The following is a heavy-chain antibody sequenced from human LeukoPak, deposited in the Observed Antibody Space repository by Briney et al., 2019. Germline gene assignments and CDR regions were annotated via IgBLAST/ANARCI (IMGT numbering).Heavy chain of an antibody. D-gene: IGHD4-17*01. CDR2: INSDGSRT. V-gene: IGHV3-74*01. J-gene: IGHJ4*02. Sequence: GGSLRLSCAASGFTFEDYGLSWVRQAPGKGLVWVSLINSDGSRTNYADSVKGRFTISRDNAKKMLYLQMNSLRAEDTAVYYCARGYGFDYWGQGTLVTVSS. CDR1: GFTFEDYG. CDR3: ARGYGFDY.